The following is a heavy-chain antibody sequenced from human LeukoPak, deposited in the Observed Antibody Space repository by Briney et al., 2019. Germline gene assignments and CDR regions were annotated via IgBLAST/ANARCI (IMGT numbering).Heavy chain of an antibody. D-gene: IGHD6-19*01. V-gene: IGHV1-2*04. Sequence: ASVKVSCKASGYTFTGYYMHWVRQAPGQGLEWMGWINPNSGGTNYAQKFQGWVTMTRDTSISTACMELSRLRSDDTAVYYCARGAQTAVAGTDLDYWGQGTLVTVSS. CDR3: ARGAQTAVAGTDLDY. CDR2: INPNSGGT. CDR1: GYTFTGYY. J-gene: IGHJ4*02.